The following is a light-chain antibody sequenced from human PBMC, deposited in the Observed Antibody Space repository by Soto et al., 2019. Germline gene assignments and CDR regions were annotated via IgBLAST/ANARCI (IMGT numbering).Light chain of an antibody. CDR1: QSISSY. CDR2: AAS. CDR3: QRSFSTPLT. J-gene: IGKJ4*01. V-gene: IGKV1-39*01. Sequence: DIQMTQSASSLSACVGDRVTITCRASQSISSYLHWYQQKPGKAPKLLIYAASSLQSGVPSRFSGSGSGTDFTLTISSLQPEDFATYYCQRSFSTPLTFGGGTKVEIK.